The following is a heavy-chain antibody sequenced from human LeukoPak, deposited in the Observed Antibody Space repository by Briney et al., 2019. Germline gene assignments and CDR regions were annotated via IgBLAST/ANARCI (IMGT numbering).Heavy chain of an antibody. D-gene: IGHD4-11*01. Sequence: GGSLRLSCAASGFTLSSSAMNWVRQAPGKGLEWVSTINGNGGTTYYADSVKGRFTISRDNSKDTLYLQMNSLRAEDTAVYFCAKYSSNWSFDYWGQGTLVTVSS. J-gene: IGHJ4*02. CDR2: INGNGGTT. CDR3: AKYSSNWSFDY. V-gene: IGHV3-23*01. CDR1: GFTLSSSA.